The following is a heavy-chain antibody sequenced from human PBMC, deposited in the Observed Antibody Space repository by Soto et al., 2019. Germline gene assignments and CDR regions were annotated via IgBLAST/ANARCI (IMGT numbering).Heavy chain of an antibody. V-gene: IGHV1-18*01. J-gene: IGHJ1*01. D-gene: IGHD6-19*01. CDR3: ARRGPYISGSSGWNADFQH. Sequence: ASVKVSCKASGYTFTSYGISWVRQAPGQGLEWMGWISAYNGNTNYAQKLQGRVTMTTDTSTSTAYMELRSLRSDDTAVYYCARRGPYISGSSGWNADFQHWGQGTLVTVSS. CDR1: GYTFTSYG. CDR2: ISAYNGNT.